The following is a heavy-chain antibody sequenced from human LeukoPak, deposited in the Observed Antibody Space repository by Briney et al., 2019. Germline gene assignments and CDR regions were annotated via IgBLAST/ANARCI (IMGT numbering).Heavy chain of an antibody. J-gene: IGHJ4*02. D-gene: IGHD3-3*01. Sequence: ASVNVSCKASGYTFTSYGISWVRQAPGQGLEWMGWISAYNGNTNYAQKLQGRVTMTTDTSTSTAYMELRSLRSDDTAVYYCASMSGYYPSYYFDYWGQGTLVTVSS. CDR3: ASMSGYYPSYYFDY. V-gene: IGHV1-18*01. CDR1: GYTFTSYG. CDR2: ISAYNGNT.